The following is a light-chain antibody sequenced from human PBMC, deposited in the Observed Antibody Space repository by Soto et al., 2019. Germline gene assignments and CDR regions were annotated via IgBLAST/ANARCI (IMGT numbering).Light chain of an antibody. J-gene: IGLJ3*02. CDR3: CSYAGSSTWV. V-gene: IGLV2-23*01. CDR1: SSDVGSYNL. CDR2: EGS. Sequence: QSALTQPASVSGSPGQSITISCTGTSSDVGSYNLVSWYQQHTGKAPKLIIYEGSKRPSGVSNRFSGSKSGNTASLTISGLQAEDAADYYCCSYAGSSTWVFGGGTKVTVL.